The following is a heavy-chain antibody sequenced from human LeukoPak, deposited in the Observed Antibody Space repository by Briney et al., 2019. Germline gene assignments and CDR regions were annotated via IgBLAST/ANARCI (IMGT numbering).Heavy chain of an antibody. CDR2: IYYSGST. Sequence: SGTLSLTCTVSGGSISSSSYYWGWVRQPPGKGLEWIGSIYYSGSTYYNPSLKSRVTISVDTSKNQFSLKLSSVTAADTAVYYCASIAVAGTTSFDYWGQGTLVTASS. CDR3: ASIAVAGTTSFDY. J-gene: IGHJ4*02. D-gene: IGHD6-19*01. V-gene: IGHV4-39*01. CDR1: GGSISSSSYY.